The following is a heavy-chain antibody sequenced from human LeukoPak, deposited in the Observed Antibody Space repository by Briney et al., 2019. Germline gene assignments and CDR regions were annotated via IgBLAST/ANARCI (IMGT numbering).Heavy chain of an antibody. CDR2: TRDMAKRHTT. D-gene: IGHD2-2*01. V-gene: IGHV3-72*01. CDR3: ARGPTATSSYQAYHYGLDV. Sequence: GGSLRLSCAASGFIFSDHYMDWVRQAPGKGLEWVARTRDMAKRHTTEYAASVKGRFTISRDDSRNSLYLEMNSLRTDDTAVYYCARGPTATSSYQAYHYGLDVWGQGTSVSVS. J-gene: IGHJ6*02. CDR1: GFIFSDHY.